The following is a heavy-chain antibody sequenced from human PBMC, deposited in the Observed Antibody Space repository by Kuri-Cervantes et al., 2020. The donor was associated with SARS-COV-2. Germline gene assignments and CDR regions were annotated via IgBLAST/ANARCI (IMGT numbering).Heavy chain of an antibody. V-gene: IGHV3-74*01. CDR3: ARRGAGTYCFDY. CDR1: GFTFSSYW. Sequence: GESLKISCAASGFTFSSYWMHWVRQAPGKGLVWVSRINSDGSSTSYADSVKGRFTISRDNAKNTLYLQMNSLTVEDTAVYYCARRGAGTYCFDYWGQGALVTVSS. D-gene: IGHD1-14*01. J-gene: IGHJ4*02. CDR2: INSDGSST.